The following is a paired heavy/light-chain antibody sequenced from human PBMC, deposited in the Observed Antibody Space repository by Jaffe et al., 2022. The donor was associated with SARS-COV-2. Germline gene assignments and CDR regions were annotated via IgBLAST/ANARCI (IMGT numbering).Heavy chain of an antibody. V-gene: IGHV4-34*01. CDR2: INHSGST. CDR1: GGSFSGYY. J-gene: IGHJ6*02. CDR3: ARGAWELPSSGQYHYYYGMDV. Sequence: QVQLQQWGAGLLKPSETLSLTCAVYGGSFSGYYWSWIRQPPGKGLEWIGEINHSGSTNYNPSLKSRVTISVDTSKNQFSLKLSSVTAADTAVYYCARGAWELPSSGQYHYYYGMDVWGQGTTVTVSS. D-gene: IGHD1-26*01.
Light chain of an antibody. V-gene: IGLV3-25*03. CDR1: ALPKQY. Sequence: SYELTQPPSVSVSPGQTARITCSGDALPKQYAYWYQQKPGQAPVLVIYKDSERPSGIPERFSGSSSGTTVTLTISGVQAEDEADYYCQSADSSGTFWVFGGGTKLTVL. J-gene: IGLJ3*02. CDR2: KDS. CDR3: QSADSSGTFWV.